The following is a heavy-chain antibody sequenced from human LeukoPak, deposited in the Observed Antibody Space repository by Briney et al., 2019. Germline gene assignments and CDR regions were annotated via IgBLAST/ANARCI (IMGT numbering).Heavy chain of an antibody. J-gene: IGHJ6*02. Sequence: RGSLRLSCAASGFTFSDHNMSWVRQAPGQGLEWVAYISDGGRTEYYADSVKGRFTISRDNGKNSVYLQMNSLRAEDTAMYYCARDGGGSQATYYYDSGMDVWGQGTTVTVSS. CDR2: ISDGGRTE. CDR3: ARDGGGSQATYYYDSGMDV. CDR1: GFTFSDHN. V-gene: IGHV3-11*01. D-gene: IGHD3-16*01.